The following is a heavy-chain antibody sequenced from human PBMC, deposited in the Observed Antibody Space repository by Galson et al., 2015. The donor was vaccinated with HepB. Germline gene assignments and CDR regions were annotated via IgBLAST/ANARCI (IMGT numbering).Heavy chain of an antibody. J-gene: IGHJ6*02. Sequence: SVKVSCKASGYTFTSYAMNWVRQAPGQGLGWMGWINTNTGNPTYAQGFTGRFVFSLDTSVSTAYLQISSLKAEDTAVYYCAREWTSPYYYYGMDVWGQGTTVTVSS. CDR3: AREWTSPYYYYGMDV. V-gene: IGHV7-4-1*02. CDR1: GYTFTSYA. CDR2: INTNTGNP. D-gene: IGHD3/OR15-3a*01.